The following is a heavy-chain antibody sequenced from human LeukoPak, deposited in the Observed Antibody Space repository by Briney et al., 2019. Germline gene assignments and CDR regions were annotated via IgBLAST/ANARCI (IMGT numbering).Heavy chain of an antibody. CDR2: INPNSGGT. D-gene: IGHD5-18*01. CDR1: GYTFTGYY. J-gene: IGHJ4*02. Sequence: ASVKVSCKASGYTFTGYYMHWVRQAPGQGLEWMGWINPNSGGTNYAQKFQGRVTMTRDTSISTAYMELSRLRSDDTAVYYCARDRDGYSNLDYWGQGTLVTVSS. CDR3: ARDRDGYSNLDY. V-gene: IGHV1-2*02.